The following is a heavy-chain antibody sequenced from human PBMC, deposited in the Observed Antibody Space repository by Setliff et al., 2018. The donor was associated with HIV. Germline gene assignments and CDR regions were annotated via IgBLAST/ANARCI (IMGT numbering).Heavy chain of an antibody. V-gene: IGHV4-39*01. D-gene: IGHD1-7*01. CDR1: GVSISTSGYF. CDR2: MYYSGNT. Sequence: KTSETLSLTCTVSGVSISTSGYFWGWIRQSPGKGLEWIGTMYYSGNTYYSPSLRSRVTISVHTSKNQFSLKLSSVTAADTAVYYCARGANWNYEDYYYYMDVWGKGTTVTVSS. J-gene: IGHJ6*03. CDR3: ARGANWNYEDYYYYMDV.